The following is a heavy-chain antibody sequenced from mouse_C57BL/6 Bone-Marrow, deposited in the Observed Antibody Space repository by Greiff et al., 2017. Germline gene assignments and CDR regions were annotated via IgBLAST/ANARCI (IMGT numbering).Heavy chain of an antibody. D-gene: IGHD2-3*01. CDR1: GFTFSSYG. CDR2: ISSGGSYT. Sequence: DVKLVESGGDLVKPGGSLKLSCAASGFTFSSYGMSWVRQTPDKRLEWVATISSGGSYTYYPDSVKGRFTISRDNDKNTLYLQMSSLKSEDTAMYYCARQNGYYGDMDYWGQGTTLTVSS. J-gene: IGHJ2*01. V-gene: IGHV5-6*02. CDR3: ARQNGYYGDMDY.